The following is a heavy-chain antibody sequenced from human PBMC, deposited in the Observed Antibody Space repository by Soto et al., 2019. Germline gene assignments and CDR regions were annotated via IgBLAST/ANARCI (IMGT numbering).Heavy chain of an antibody. Sequence: SVKVSCKASGGTFSSYAISWVRQAPGQGLEWMGGIIPIFGTANYAQKFQGRVTITADESTSTAYMELSSLRSEDTAVYYCARESKGQYHQVAFDYWGQGTLVTVSS. CDR2: IIPIFGTA. V-gene: IGHV1-69*13. J-gene: IGHJ4*02. D-gene: IGHD2-2*01. CDR1: GGTFSSYA. CDR3: ARESKGQYHQVAFDY.